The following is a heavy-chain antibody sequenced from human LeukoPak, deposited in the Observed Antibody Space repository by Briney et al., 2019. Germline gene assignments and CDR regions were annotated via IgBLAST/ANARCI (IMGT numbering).Heavy chain of an antibody. CDR3: ARDGDYYDSSGDDYYYYGMDV. CDR1: GFTFSSYG. J-gene: IGHJ6*02. Sequence: GGSLRLSCAASGFTFSSYGMHWVRQAPGKGLEWVAVIWYDGSNKYYADSVKGRFTISRDNSKNTLYLQMNSLRAEDAAVYYCARDGDYYDSSGDDYYYYGMDVWGQGTTVTVSS. CDR2: IWYDGSNK. D-gene: IGHD3-22*01. V-gene: IGHV3-33*01.